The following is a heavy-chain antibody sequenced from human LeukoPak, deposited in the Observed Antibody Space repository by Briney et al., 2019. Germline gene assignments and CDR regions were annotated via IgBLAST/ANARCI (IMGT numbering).Heavy chain of an antibody. Sequence: ASVKVSCKASGGTFSSYTISWVRQAPGQGLEWMGGIIPVFGTANYAQKFQGRVTITADESTSTAYMELSSLRSEDTAVYYCARDTEPDGSGSYYQVWGQGTLVTVSS. CDR2: IIPVFGTA. D-gene: IGHD3-10*01. V-gene: IGHV1-69*13. CDR3: ARDTEPDGSGSYYQV. J-gene: IGHJ4*02. CDR1: GGTFSSYT.